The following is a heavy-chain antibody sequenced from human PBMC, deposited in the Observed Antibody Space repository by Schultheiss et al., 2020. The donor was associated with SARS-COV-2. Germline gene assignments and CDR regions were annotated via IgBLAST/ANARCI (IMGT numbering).Heavy chain of an antibody. J-gene: IGHJ6*02. CDR3: TTDVSSSTSIFYYYGMDV. Sequence: GESLKISCAASGFTFSSYSMNWVRQAPGKGLEWVSYISSSSSTIYYADSVKGRFTISRDDSKNTLYLQMNSLKTEDTAVYYCTTDVSSSTSIFYYYGMDVWGQGTTVTVSS. CDR1: GFTFSSYS. D-gene: IGHD6-6*01. CDR2: ISSSSSTI. V-gene: IGHV3-48*01.